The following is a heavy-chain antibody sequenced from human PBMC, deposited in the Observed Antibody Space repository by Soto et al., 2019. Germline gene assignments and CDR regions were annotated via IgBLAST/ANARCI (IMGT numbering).Heavy chain of an antibody. CDR2: INHSGST. Sequence: SETMSLTCSVYVGSFSGYYWSWIRQPPGKGLEWIGEINHSGSTNYNPSLKSRVPISVDTSKNQFSLKLSSVTAADTAVYYCARDIGYCSSTSGNNYWGHGTLVTVS. CDR1: VGSFSGYY. J-gene: IGHJ4*01. D-gene: IGHD2-2*02. CDR3: ARDIGYCSSTSGNNY. V-gene: IGHV4-34*01.